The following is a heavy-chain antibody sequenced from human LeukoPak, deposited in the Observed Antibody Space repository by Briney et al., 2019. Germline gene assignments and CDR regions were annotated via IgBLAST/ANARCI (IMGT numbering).Heavy chain of an antibody. Sequence: GGSLRLSCAASGFTFSSYSMNWVRQAPGKGLEWVSSISSSSSYIYYADSVKGRFTISRDNSKNTLYLQMNSLRAEDTAVYYCAKDTYYYDSSGYLTWFDYWGQGTLVTVSS. V-gene: IGHV3-21*04. CDR1: GFTFSSYS. CDR2: ISSSSSYI. CDR3: AKDTYYYDSSGYLTWFDY. J-gene: IGHJ4*02. D-gene: IGHD3-22*01.